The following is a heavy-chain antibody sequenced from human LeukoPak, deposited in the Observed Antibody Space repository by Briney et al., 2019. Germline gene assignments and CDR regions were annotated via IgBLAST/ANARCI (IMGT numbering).Heavy chain of an antibody. V-gene: IGHV4-59*08. CDR2: IYYSGST. CDR1: GGSISSYY. CDR3: ARLGSGSFDY. J-gene: IGHJ4*02. D-gene: IGHD1-26*01. Sequence: SETLSLTCTVSGGSISSYYWSWIRQPPGKGLGWIGYIYYSGSTNYNPSFKSRVTISVDTSKNQFSLKLSSVTAADTAVYYCARLGSGSFDYWGQGTLVTVSS.